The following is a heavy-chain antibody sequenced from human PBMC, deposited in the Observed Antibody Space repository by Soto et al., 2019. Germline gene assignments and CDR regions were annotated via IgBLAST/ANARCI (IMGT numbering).Heavy chain of an antibody. J-gene: IGHJ5*02. CDR2: FDPEDGET. Sequence: ASVKVSCKVSGYTLTELSMHWVRQAPGKGLEWMGGFDPEDGETIYAQKFQGRVTMTEDTSTDTAYMELSSLRSEDTAVYYCATCSNYVVFGWFDPWSLGTLVTISS. CDR3: ATCSNYVVFGWFDP. V-gene: IGHV1-24*01. D-gene: IGHD3-16*01. CDR1: GYTLTELS.